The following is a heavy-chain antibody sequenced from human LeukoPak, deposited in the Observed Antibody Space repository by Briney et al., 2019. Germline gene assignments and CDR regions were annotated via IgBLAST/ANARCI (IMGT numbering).Heavy chain of an antibody. CDR1: GFTVSSNY. Sequence: PGGSLRLSCAASGFTVSSNYMSWVRQAPGKGLEWVSVIYSGGSTYYADSVKGRFTISRDNSKNTLYLQMNSLTAADTAVYYCASDSFYDSGGYFYYWGQGTLVTVSS. D-gene: IGHD3-22*01. CDR3: ASDSFYDSGGYFYY. J-gene: IGHJ4*02. CDR2: IYSGGST. V-gene: IGHV3-53*01.